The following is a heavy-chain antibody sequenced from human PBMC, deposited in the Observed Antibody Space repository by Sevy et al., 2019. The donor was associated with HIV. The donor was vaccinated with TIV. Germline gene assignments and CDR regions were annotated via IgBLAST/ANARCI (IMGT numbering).Heavy chain of an antibody. CDR3: ARHRVGRCDSGLQF. CDR1: GFTFSNYA. D-gene: IGHD4-4*01. CDR2: VCGNDGST. V-gene: IGHV3-23*01. Sequence: GGSLRLSCAASGFTFSNYAMGWVRRAPGKVLEWVSSVCGNDGSTYYADSVKGRFTIFRDKSKNTRNLQMNSLGAEDTAIYYRARHRVGRCDSGLQFWGQGTMVTVSS. J-gene: IGHJ4*02.